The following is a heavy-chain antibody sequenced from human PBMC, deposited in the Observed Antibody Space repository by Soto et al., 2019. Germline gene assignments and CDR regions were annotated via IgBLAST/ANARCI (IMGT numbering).Heavy chain of an antibody. Sequence: QVQLQQWGAGLLKPSETLSLTCAVYGGSFSGYYWSWIRQPPGKGLEWIEEINHSGSTNYNPSLKSRVTISVDTSKNQFSLKLSSVTAADTAVYYCARGRRGTRPRRSKYDFWSGYYWAYFDYWGQGTLVTVSS. V-gene: IGHV4-34*01. J-gene: IGHJ4*02. CDR2: INHSGST. CDR1: GGSFSGYY. CDR3: ARGRRGTRPRRSKYDFWSGYYWAYFDY. D-gene: IGHD3-3*01.